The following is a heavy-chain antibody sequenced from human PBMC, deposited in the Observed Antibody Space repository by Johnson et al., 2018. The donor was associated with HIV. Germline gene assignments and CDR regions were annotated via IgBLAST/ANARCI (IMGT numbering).Heavy chain of an antibody. CDR3: ARLPSGYSRDAFDI. Sequence: QVQLVESGGGVVQPGRSLRLSCAASGFTFRSYPMHWVRQAPGKGLEWVAFISYDGSKKFYADSVKGRSTISRANSKNTLYLQMNSLRPEDTAVYYCARLPSGYSRDAFDIWGEGTMVTVS. D-gene: IGHD5-18*01. V-gene: IGHV3-30*04. CDR2: ISYDGSKK. J-gene: IGHJ3*02. CDR1: GFTFRSYP.